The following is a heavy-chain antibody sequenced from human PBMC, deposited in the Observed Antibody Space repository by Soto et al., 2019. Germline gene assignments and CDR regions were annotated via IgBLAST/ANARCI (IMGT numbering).Heavy chain of an antibody. CDR3: AAGSPVVPAAHSYYYYMDG. CDR2: INPNSGGT. J-gene: IGHJ6*03. V-gene: IGHV1-2*04. CDR1: GYTFTGYY. D-gene: IGHD2-2*01. Sequence: ASVKVSCKASGYTFTGYYMHWVRQAPGQGLEWMGWINPNSGGTNYAQKFQGWVTMTRDTSISTAYMELSRLRSDDTAVYYCAAGSPVVPAAHSYYYYMDGWGKGNPVTVS.